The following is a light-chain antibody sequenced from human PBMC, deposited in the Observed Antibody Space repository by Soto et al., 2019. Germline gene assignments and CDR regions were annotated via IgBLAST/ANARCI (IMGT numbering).Light chain of an antibody. CDR2: NND. Sequence: QSVLTQPPSVSAAPGQKVTISCSGGSSNIGSNYVSWYQQLPGTAPKLLIYNNDKRPSGIPDRFSGSKSGTSATLGITGLQTGDEAVYYCGTWDSSLSAVVFGGGTKLTVL. V-gene: IGLV1-51*01. J-gene: IGLJ2*01. CDR1: SSNIGSNY. CDR3: GTWDSSLSAVV.